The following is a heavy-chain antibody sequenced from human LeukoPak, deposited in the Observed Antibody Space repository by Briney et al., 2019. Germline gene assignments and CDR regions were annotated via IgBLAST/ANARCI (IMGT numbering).Heavy chain of an antibody. D-gene: IGHD6-6*01. J-gene: IGHJ6*02. CDR3: ATGGIVAAGPRHYYYYRTDV. Sequence: PSETLSLTCTVSGGSISSYYWSWIRQPAGKGLEWIGRIYTSGSTNYNPSLKSRVTMSVDTSKNQFSLKLSSVTAADTAVYYCATGGIVAAGPRHYYYYRTDVFAPGNTVTGFS. V-gene: IGHV4-4*07. CDR2: IYTSGST. CDR1: GGSISSYY.